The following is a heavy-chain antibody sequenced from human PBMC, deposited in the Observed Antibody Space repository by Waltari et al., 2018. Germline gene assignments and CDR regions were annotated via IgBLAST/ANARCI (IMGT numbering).Heavy chain of an antibody. CDR2: VSPIFGTA. D-gene: IGHD2-2*02. Sequence: QVQLVQSGAEVKKPGSSVKVSCKASGGTFSSYAISWVRQAPGQGLEWMGGVSPIFGTANYAQKFQGRVTITADESTSTAYMELSSLRAEDTAVYYCARDRATPVPAAINYYYYYYMDVWGKGTTVTVSS. CDR3: ARDRATPVPAAINYYYYYYMDV. V-gene: IGHV1-69*01. CDR1: GGTFSSYA. J-gene: IGHJ6*03.